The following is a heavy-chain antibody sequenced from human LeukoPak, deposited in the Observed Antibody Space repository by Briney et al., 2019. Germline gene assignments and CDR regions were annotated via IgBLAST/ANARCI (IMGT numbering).Heavy chain of an antibody. V-gene: IGHV3-23*01. CDR3: ARDSYENDFGAKSEEYYFDS. J-gene: IGHJ4*02. CDR2: ISGSGGNT. D-gene: IGHD4-23*01. CDR1: GFTFSRYA. Sequence: GGSLRLSCAASGFTFSRYAMSWVRQAPGKGLEWVSAISGSGGNTYYADSVKGRFTISRDNSKNTLYLQMNSLRAEDTAVYYCARDSYENDFGAKSEEYYFDSWGQGTLVTVSS.